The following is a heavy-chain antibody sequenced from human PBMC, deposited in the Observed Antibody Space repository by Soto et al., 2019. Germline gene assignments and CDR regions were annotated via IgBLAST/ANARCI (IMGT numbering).Heavy chain of an antibody. CDR3: ARHDFADRTFDL. J-gene: IGHJ3*01. CDR2: IQYSGDT. CDR1: GGSVGSGAYY. D-gene: IGHD3-3*01. Sequence: KTSETLSLTCIVSGGSVGSGAYYWSWIRQPPGSVLEWIGYIQYSGDTNYNSSLKSRVTISVDRSRNRFSLKLTSVTAADTAFYYCARHDFADRTFDLWGQGTKVTVSS. V-gene: IGHV4-61*08.